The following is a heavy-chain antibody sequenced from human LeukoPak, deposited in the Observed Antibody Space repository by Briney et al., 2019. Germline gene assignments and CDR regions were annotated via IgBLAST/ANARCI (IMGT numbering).Heavy chain of an antibody. CDR3: ARDSSSWVLN. V-gene: IGHV3-53*01. CDR2: IYSGGST. J-gene: IGHJ4*02. Sequence: PGGSLRLSCAASGFTVSSNYMSWVRQAPGKGLEWVSVIYSGGSTYYADSVKGRFTISRDNSRNTLYLQLNSLRAEDTAVYYCARDSSSWVLNWGQGTLVTVSS. CDR1: GFTVSSNY. D-gene: IGHD6-13*01.